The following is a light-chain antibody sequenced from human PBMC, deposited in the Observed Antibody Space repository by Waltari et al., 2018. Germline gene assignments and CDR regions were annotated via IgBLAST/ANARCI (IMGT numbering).Light chain of an antibody. V-gene: IGKV1-27*01. J-gene: IGKJ1*01. Sequence: DIQMTQSPSSLSASIGDRVTITFRASQGISNYFAWYQQKPGKVPKGLIYAASTLQSGVPTRFSGSGSGTDFTLTISSLQPEDVATYYCQKYNSAPMTFGQGTKVEIK. CDR2: AAS. CDR1: QGISNY. CDR3: QKYNSAPMT.